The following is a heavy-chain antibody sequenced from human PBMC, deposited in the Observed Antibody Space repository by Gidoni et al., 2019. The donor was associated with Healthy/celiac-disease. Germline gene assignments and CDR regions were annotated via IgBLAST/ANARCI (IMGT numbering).Heavy chain of an antibody. CDR3: AKDLVEGPGDYYYYYMDV. CDR1: GFTLDDYA. J-gene: IGHJ6*03. D-gene: IGHD1-1*01. V-gene: IGHV3-9*01. CDR2: ISWNSGSI. Sequence: EVQLVESGGGLVQPGRSLRLSCAASGFTLDDYAMHWVRQAPGKGLEWVSGISWNSGSIGYADSVKGRFTISRDNAKNSLYLQMNSLRAEDTALYYCAKDLVEGPGDYYYYYMDVWGKGTTVTVSS.